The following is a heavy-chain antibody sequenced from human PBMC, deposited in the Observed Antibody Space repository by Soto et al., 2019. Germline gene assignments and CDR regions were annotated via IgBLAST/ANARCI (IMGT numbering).Heavy chain of an antibody. J-gene: IGHJ4*02. V-gene: IGHV3-21*01. CDR1: GFTFSGYS. CDR3: ARDYCSGGSCYFWSD. Sequence: GGSLRLSCAASGFTFSGYSLNWVRQAPGKGLEWVSSISSSSSYIHYADSVKGRFTISRDNAKNSLYLQMNSLRAEDTAVYYCARDYCSGGSCYFWSDWGQGTLVTVSS. D-gene: IGHD2-15*01. CDR2: ISSSSSYI.